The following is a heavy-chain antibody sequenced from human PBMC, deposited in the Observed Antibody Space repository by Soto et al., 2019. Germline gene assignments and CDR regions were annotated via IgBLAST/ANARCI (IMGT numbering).Heavy chain of an antibody. D-gene: IGHD3-3*01. CDR3: ARDSNYDFWSGYYTNNWFDP. J-gene: IGHJ5*02. Sequence: PSETLSLTCAVSGYSISSGYYWGWIRQPPGKGLEWIGSIYHSGSTYYNPSLKSRVTISVDTSENQFSLKLSSVTAADTAVYYCARDSNYDFWSGYYTNNWFDPWGQGTLVTVSS. CDR2: IYHSGST. V-gene: IGHV4-38-2*02. CDR1: GYSISSGYY.